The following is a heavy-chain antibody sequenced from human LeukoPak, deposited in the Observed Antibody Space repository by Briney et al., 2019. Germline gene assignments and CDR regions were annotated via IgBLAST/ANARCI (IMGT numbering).Heavy chain of an antibody. CDR3: ARAGGSGLFDY. D-gene: IGHD3-10*01. CDR2: IYYSGST. Sequence: PSETLSLTYTVSGGSISSYYWSWIRQPPGKGLEWIGYIYYSGSTNYNPSLKSRVTISVDTSKNQFSLRLSSVTAADTAVYYCARAGGSGLFDYWGQGTLVTVSS. J-gene: IGHJ4*02. V-gene: IGHV4-59*01. CDR1: GGSISSYY.